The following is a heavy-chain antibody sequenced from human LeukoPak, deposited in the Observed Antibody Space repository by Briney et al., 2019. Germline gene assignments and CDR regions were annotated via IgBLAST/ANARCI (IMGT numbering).Heavy chain of an antibody. J-gene: IGHJ4*02. CDR2: MNPNSGNT. Sequence: ASVKVSCKASGYTFTSYDINWVRQATGQGLEWMGWMNPNSGNTGYAQKFQGRVTITRNTSISTAYMELSSLRSEDTAVYYCARGPKWELPPRPYYFDYWAREPWSPSPQ. CDR3: ARGPKWELPPRPYYFDY. V-gene: IGHV1-8*03. CDR1: GYTFTSYD. D-gene: IGHD1-26*01.